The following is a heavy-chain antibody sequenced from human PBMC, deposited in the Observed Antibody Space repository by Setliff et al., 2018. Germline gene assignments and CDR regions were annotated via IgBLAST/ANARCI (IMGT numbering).Heavy chain of an antibody. CDR1: GYNFINYW. J-gene: IGHJ4*02. CDR2: IXXXXXXX. V-gene: IGHV5-51*01. Sequence: GESLKISCKGSGYNFINYWIGWVRQMPGKGLEWMGIIXXXXXXXXXXXXFQGXXTISADKSISTAYLQWSSLKASDTAIYYCARPAYSSRWYEIKGFDYWGQGTLVTVSS. CDR3: ARPAYSSRWYEIKGFDY. D-gene: IGHD6-13*01.